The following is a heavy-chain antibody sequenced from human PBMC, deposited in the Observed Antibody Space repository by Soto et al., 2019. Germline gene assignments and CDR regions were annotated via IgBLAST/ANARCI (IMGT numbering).Heavy chain of an antibody. D-gene: IGHD6-19*01. CDR3: AHTLVAGLGYYFDY. Sequence: QITLKESGPTLVKPTQTLTLTCTFSGFSLSTTRVGVGWIRQPPGKALEWLALIYWDDDKRDSPFLKSRLTITKDTSKNQVVLTMTNMDPMDTATYFCAHTLVAGLGYYFDYWGQGTLVTVSS. J-gene: IGHJ4*02. CDR2: IYWDDDK. V-gene: IGHV2-5*02. CDR1: GFSLSTTRVG.